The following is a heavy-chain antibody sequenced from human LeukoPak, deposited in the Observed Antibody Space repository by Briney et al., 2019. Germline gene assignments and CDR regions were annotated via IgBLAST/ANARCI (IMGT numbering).Heavy chain of an antibody. J-gene: IGHJ6*03. CDR2: IYYTGST. D-gene: IGHD4-11*01. V-gene: IGHV4-59*01. CDR3: ARAKGNSNYPYYYMDV. CDR1: GGSISNYY. Sequence: PSETLSLTCTVSGGSISNYYWSWVRQPPGKGLEWIGYIYYTGSTNYSPSLKSRVTISVDMSKNRFSLKLTSVTAADTAVYYCARAKGNSNYPYYYMDVWGKGTTVTVSS.